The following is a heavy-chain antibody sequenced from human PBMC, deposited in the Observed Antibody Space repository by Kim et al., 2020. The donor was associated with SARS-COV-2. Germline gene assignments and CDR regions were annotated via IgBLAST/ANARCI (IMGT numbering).Heavy chain of an antibody. Sequence: TTYADSVKGRFTISRDRARSTVYLQMNSLRDEDTAVYYCARDDAYGLDVWGQGTTVTVSS. V-gene: IGHV3-74*01. J-gene: IGHJ6*02. CDR3: ARDDAYGLDV. CDR2: T.